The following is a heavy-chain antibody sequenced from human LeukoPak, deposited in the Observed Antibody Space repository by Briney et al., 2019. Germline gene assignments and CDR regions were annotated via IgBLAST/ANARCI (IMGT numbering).Heavy chain of an antibody. CDR2: ISGSGGST. D-gene: IGHD3-22*01. Sequence: GGSLRLSCVASGFTFSSYAMTWVRQAPGKGLEWVSGISGSGGSTYYADSVKGRFTISRDNSKNTLYLQMNSLRAEDTAVYYCAKSSYDSSGYYSFDYWGQGTLVTVSS. V-gene: IGHV3-23*01. CDR1: GFTFSSYA. CDR3: AKSSYDSSGYYSFDY. J-gene: IGHJ4*02.